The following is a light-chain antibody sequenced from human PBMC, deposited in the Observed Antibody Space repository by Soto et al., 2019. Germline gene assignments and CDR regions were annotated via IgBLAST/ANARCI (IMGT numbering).Light chain of an antibody. CDR3: QSHDSSLSGYV. V-gene: IGLV1-40*01. Sequence: QSVLTQPPSVSGAPGQRVTISCTGSSFNIGAGYDVHWYQQLPGTAPKLLIYGNSNRPSGVPDRFSGSKSGTSASLAITGLQAEDEADYYCQSHDSSLSGYVFGTGTKLTVL. CDR2: GNS. J-gene: IGLJ1*01. CDR1: SFNIGAGYD.